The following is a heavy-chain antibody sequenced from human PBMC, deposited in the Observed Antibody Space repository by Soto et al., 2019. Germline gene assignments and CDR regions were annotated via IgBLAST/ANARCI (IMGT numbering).Heavy chain of an antibody. CDR1: GGTFSSYA. CDR3: ATRSGYSSGWHYYYYGMDV. D-gene: IGHD6-19*01. CDR2: IIPIFGTA. J-gene: IGHJ6*02. V-gene: IGHV1-69*13. Sequence: ASVKVSCKASGGTFSSYAISWVRQAPGQGLEWVGGIIPIFGTANYAQKFQGRVTITADESTSTAYMELSSLRSEDTAVYYCATRSGYSSGWHYYYYGMDVWGQGTTVTVSS.